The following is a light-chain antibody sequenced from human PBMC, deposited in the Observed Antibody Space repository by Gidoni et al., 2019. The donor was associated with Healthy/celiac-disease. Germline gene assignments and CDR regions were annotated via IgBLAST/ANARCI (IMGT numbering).Light chain of an antibody. Sequence: ELLLTHSPATLSLSPGERATLSCRASQSVSSYLAWYQQKPGQAPRLLIYDASNRATGIPARFSGSGSGTDFTLTISSLEPEDFAVYYCQQRSNWPLTFXGXTKVEIK. CDR2: DAS. J-gene: IGKJ4*01. CDR3: QQRSNWPLT. V-gene: IGKV3-11*01. CDR1: QSVSSY.